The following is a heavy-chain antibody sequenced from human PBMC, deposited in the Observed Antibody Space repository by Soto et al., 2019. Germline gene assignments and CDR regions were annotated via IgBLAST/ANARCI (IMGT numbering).Heavy chain of an antibody. CDR2: IWYAGSNK. CDR1: GFTFSNYG. V-gene: IGHV3-33*01. D-gene: IGHD3-10*01. Sequence: QVQLVESGGGVVQPGRSLRLSCAASGFTFSNYGMHWVRQAPGKGLEWVAVIWYAGSNKYYADSVKGRFTISRDNSKNTLYLQMNSLRAEDTAVYYCARDEWGSGSLDYWGQGTLVTVSS. CDR3: ARDEWGSGSLDY. J-gene: IGHJ4*02.